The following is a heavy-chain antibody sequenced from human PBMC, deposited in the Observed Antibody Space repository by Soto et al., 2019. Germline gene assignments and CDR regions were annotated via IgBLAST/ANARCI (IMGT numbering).Heavy chain of an antibody. Sequence: EVQLLESGGGLVQPGGSLRLSCAASGFTFGSYAMWWVRQAPGKGLECVSAISGGGETTYYADSVKGRFTISRDNSTNTLYLQMNSLRAEDTAVYYCAFNSGSGSYYFDYWGQGTLVTVSS. D-gene: IGHD3-10*01. CDR2: ISGGGETT. J-gene: IGHJ4*02. V-gene: IGHV3-23*01. CDR3: AFNSGSGSYYFDY. CDR1: GFTFGSYA.